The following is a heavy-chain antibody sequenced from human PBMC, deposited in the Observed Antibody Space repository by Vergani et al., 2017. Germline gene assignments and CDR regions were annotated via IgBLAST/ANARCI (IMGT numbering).Heavy chain of an antibody. CDR1: GYTFTYRY. CDR2: ITPFNGNT. V-gene: IGHV1-45*02. Sequence: QMQLVQSGAEVKKTGSSVKVSCKASGYTFTYRYLHWVRQAPGQALEWMGWITPFNGNTNYAQKFQDRVTITRDRSMSTAYMELSSLRSEDTAMYYCARGITVTKLRSYFDIWGQGTMVTVSS. CDR3: ARGITVTKLRSYFDI. D-gene: IGHD4-17*01. J-gene: IGHJ3*02.